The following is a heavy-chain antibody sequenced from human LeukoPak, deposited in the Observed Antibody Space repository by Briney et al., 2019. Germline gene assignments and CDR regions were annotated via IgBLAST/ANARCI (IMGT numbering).Heavy chain of an antibody. D-gene: IGHD5-18*01. CDR3: ARYHTALNY. J-gene: IGHJ4*02. Sequence: PGGSLRLSCPASGFTFSSYAMSWVRQAQGKGLEWVSSISDNGGSTYSADSVKGRFTISRDNSKNTLYLQMNNLRVEDTAVYYCARYHTALNYWGQGTLVTASS. V-gene: IGHV3-23*01. CDR2: ISDNGGST. CDR1: GFTFSSYA.